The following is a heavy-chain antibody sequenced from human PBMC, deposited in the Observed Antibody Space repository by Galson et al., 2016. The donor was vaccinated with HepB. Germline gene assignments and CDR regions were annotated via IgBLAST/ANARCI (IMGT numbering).Heavy chain of an antibody. J-gene: IGHJ3*02. CDR1: GLTFSTCD. CDR3: AKEAAIMATFGAFDAFDM. D-gene: IGHD3-16*01. Sequence: SLRLSCAVSGLTFSTCDMTWVRQAPGKGLEWVSSIGTDEYTYYADSVKGRFTISRDNSKNTLDLQINSLRAEDTAVYYCAKEAAIMATFGAFDAFDMWGQGTMVTVSS. CDR2: IGTDEYT. V-gene: IGHV3-23*01.